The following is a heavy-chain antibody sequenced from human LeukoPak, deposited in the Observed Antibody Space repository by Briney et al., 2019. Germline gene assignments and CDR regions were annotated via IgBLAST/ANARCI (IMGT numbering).Heavy chain of an antibody. CDR3: ARHGSWSFDY. CDR1: GFTFSSHA. Sequence: GGSLRLSCAASGFTFSSHAMTWVRQAPGKGLEWVSAITSGSGSNVYYTDSLKCRFTISRDNSKNTLYLQMNSLRAEDTAVYYCARHGSWSFDYWGQGTLVTVSA. CDR2: ITSGSGSNV. V-gene: IGHV3-23*01. D-gene: IGHD6-13*01. J-gene: IGHJ4*02.